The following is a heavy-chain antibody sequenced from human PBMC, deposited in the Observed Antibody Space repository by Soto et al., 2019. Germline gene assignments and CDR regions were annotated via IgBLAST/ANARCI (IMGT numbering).Heavy chain of an antibody. CDR2: IYYSGST. D-gene: IGHD1-26*01. J-gene: IGHJ5*02. V-gene: IGHV4-59*01. CDR1: GGSISGYY. CDR3: ARNSGSYYRWFDP. Sequence: SETLSLTCTISGGSISGYYWSWIRQPPGKGLEWIGYIYYSGSTNYNPSLKSRVTISVDTSKNQFSLKLNSVTAADTAVYYCARNSGSYYRWFDPWGQGTLVTVSS.